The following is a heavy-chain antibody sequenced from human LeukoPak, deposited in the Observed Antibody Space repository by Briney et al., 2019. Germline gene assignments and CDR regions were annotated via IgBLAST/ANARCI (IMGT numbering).Heavy chain of an antibody. D-gene: IGHD2-21*02. CDR1: GYTFTSYY. CDR2: INPSGGST. J-gene: IGHJ4*02. V-gene: IGHV1-46*01. Sequence: ASVKVSCKASGYTFTSYYMHWVRQAPGQGLEWMGIINPSGGSTSYAQRFQGRVTMTRDTSTSTVYMELSSLRSEDTAVYYCARVPKGDHFDYWGQGTLVTVSS. CDR3: ARVPKGDHFDY.